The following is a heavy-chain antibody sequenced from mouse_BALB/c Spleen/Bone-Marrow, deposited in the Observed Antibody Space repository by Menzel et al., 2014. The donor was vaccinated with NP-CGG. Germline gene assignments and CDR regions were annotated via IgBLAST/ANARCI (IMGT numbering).Heavy chain of an antibody. CDR3: ARPYDFGAWFAY. Sequence: VQLKESGGDLVKPGGSLKLSCAASGFTFSSYGMSRVRQTPDKRLEWVATISSGGSYTSYPDSVKGRFTISRDNAKNTLYLQMSSLKSEDTAMYYCARPYDFGAWFAYWGQGTLVTVSA. V-gene: IGHV5-6*01. J-gene: IGHJ3*01. CDR1: GFTFSSYG. CDR2: ISSGGSYT. D-gene: IGHD2-4*01.